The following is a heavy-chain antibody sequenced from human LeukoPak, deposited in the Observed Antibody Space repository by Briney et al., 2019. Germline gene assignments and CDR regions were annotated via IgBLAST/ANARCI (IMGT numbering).Heavy chain of an antibody. V-gene: IGHV1-2*02. D-gene: IGHD2-2*01. CDR1: GYTFTGYY. J-gene: IGHJ4*02. Sequence: ASVKVSCTASGYTFTGYYMHWVRQAPGQGLEWMGWINPNSGGTNYAQKFQGRVTMTRDTSISTAYMELSRLRSDDTAVYYCARGKARAPSIVVVPAAMRRMVREEDYWGQGTLVTVSS. CDR3: ARGKARAPSIVVVPAAMRRMVREEDY. CDR2: INPNSGGT.